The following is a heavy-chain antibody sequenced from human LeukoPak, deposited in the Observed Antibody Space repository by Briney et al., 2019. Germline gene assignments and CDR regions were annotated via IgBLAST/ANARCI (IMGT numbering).Heavy chain of an antibody. CDR2: ISGDTGYI. CDR3: AKDLYVRGITPYYFDS. D-gene: IGHD3-10*02. CDR1: GFTFSNAW. Sequence: PGGSLRLSCAASGFTFSNAWMNWVRQAPGKGLEWVASISGDTGYIDYSDSLEGRFTITRDNAKNSLFLQMNTLRAEDTAIYYCAKDLYVRGITPYYFDSWGQGTQVIVSS. J-gene: IGHJ4*02. V-gene: IGHV3-21*01.